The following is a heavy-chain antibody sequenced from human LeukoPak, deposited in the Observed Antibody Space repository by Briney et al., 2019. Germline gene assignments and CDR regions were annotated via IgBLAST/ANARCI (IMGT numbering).Heavy chain of an antibody. J-gene: IGHJ6*03. CDR2: MNPNSGNT. Sequence: ASVKVSCKASGYTFTSYDINWVRQATGQGLEWMGWMNPNSGNTGYAQKFQGRVTTTRNTSISTAYMELSSLRSEDTAVYYCARGTIATTPGQYYYYYYMDVWGKGTTVTVSS. CDR3: ARGTIATTPGQYYYYYYMDV. V-gene: IGHV1-8*01. D-gene: IGHD6-13*01. CDR1: GYTFTSYD.